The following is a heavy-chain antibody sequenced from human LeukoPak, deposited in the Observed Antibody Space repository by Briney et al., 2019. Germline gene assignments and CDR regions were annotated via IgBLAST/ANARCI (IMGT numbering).Heavy chain of an antibody. D-gene: IGHD6-13*01. CDR2: IYYSGGT. J-gene: IGHJ4*02. CDR1: GGSISSYY. Sequence: PSETLSLTCTVSGGSISSYYWSWIRQPPGKGLEWIGYIYYSGGTNYNPSLKSRVTISVDTSKNQFSLKLSSVTAADTAVYYCARDRGSSWYFDYWGQGTLVTVSS. V-gene: IGHV4-59*01. CDR3: ARDRGSSWYFDY.